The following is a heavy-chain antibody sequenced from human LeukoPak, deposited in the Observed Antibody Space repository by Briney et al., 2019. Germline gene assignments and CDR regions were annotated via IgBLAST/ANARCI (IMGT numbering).Heavy chain of an antibody. CDR2: IYHSGST. D-gene: IGHD4-23*01. CDR1: GYSISSGYY. Sequence: SETLSLTCTVSGYSISSGYYWGWIRQPPGKGLEWIGSIYHSGSTYYNPSLKSRVTISVDTSKNQFSLKLSSVTAADTAVYYCARDPYYGGKGWFDPWGQRTLVTVSS. V-gene: IGHV4-38-2*02. J-gene: IGHJ5*02. CDR3: ARDPYYGGKGWFDP.